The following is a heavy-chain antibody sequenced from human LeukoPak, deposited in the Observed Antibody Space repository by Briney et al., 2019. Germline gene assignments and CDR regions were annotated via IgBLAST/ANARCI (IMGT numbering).Heavy chain of an antibody. Sequence: GGSLRLSCAASGFTFSSYSMNWVRQAPGKGLEWVSSISSSSSYIYYADSVKGRFTISRDNAKNSLYLQMNSLRAEDTALYYCARVSGYSYGYGYYFDYWGQGTLVTVSS. V-gene: IGHV3-21*04. J-gene: IGHJ4*02. CDR2: ISSSSSYI. CDR3: ARVSGYSYGYGYYFDY. CDR1: GFTFSSYS. D-gene: IGHD5-18*01.